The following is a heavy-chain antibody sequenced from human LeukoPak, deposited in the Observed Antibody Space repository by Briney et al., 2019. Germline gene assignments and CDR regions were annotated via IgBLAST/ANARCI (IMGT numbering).Heavy chain of an antibody. CDR3: ARGKYSSGWYHY. Sequence: SVKVSCKASGGTFSSYAISWVRQAPGQGLEWMGGIIPIFGTASYAQKFQGRVTMTRDTSTSTVYMELSSLRSEDTAVYYCARGKYSSGWYHYWGQGTLVTVSS. D-gene: IGHD6-19*01. CDR2: IIPIFGTA. V-gene: IGHV1-69*05. J-gene: IGHJ4*02. CDR1: GGTFSSYA.